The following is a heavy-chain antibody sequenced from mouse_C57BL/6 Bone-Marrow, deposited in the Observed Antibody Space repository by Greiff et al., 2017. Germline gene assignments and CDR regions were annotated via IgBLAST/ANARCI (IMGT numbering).Heavy chain of an antibody. CDR1: GYTFTSYG. CDR2: IYPRSGNT. CDR3: ASPPYYGSSYRGFAY. J-gene: IGHJ3*01. Sequence: QVQLKESGAELARPGASVKLSCKASGYTFTSYGISWVKQRTGQGLEWLGEIYPRSGNTYYNEKFKGKATLTADKSSSTAYMELRSLTSEDSAVYVFASPPYYGSSYRGFAYWGQGTLVTVSA. V-gene: IGHV1-81*01. D-gene: IGHD1-1*01.